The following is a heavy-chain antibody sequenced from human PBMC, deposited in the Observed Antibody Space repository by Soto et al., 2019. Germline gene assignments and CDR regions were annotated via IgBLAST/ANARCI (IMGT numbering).Heavy chain of an antibody. CDR2: IYYSGGT. CDR3: ARDRSSGYHDY. V-gene: IGHV4-59*01. J-gene: IGHJ4*02. Sequence: SETLSLTCTVSGGSISSYYWSWIRQPPGKGLEWIGYIYYSGGTTSNPSLQSRVTISVDRSKNQISLKLNSVTAADTAMYYCARDRSSGYHDYWGQGTLVTVSS. CDR1: GGSISSYY. D-gene: IGHD3-22*01.